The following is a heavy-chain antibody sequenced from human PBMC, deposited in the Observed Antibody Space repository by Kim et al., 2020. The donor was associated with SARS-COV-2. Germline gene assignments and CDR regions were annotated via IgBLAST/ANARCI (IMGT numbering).Heavy chain of an antibody. V-gene: IGHV3-23*01. CDR1: GFTFSSYA. D-gene: IGHD3-16*01. CDR3: AMREPTLLGVKGFDY. J-gene: IGHJ4*02. CDR2: ISGSGGST. Sequence: RGSLRLSCAASGFTFSSYAMSWVRQAPGKGLEWVSAISGSGGSTYYADSVKGRFTISRDNSKNTLYLQMNSLRAEDTAVYYCAMREPTLLGVKGFDYWGQGTLVTVSS.